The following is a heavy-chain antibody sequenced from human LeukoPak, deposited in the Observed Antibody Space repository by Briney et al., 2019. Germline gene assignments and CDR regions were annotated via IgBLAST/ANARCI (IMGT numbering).Heavy chain of an antibody. D-gene: IGHD2-2*01. J-gene: IGHJ5*02. CDR1: GFTFKNFA. CDR3: ARAPGRSGTNGYWFEL. CDR2: IRNSDDNT. V-gene: IGHV3-23*01. Sequence: GASLRLSCAASGFTFKNFAMTWVRQAPGKGLEWVSAIRNSDDNTYYADSMKGRFTISRDDSKNTLYLQMSSLRAEDTAVYYCARAPGRSGTNGYWFELWGQGTLVSVSS.